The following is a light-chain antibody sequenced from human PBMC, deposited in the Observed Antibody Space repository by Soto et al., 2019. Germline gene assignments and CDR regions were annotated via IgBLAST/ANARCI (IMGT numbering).Light chain of an antibody. J-gene: IGLJ2*01. CDR1: SSDVGGYNY. CDR2: EVS. V-gene: IGLV2-8*01. CDR3: NSYAGSVAV. Sequence: QSALTQPPSASGSPGQSVTISCTGTSSDVGGYNYVSWYQQHPGKAPKLMIYEVSKRPSGVPDRFSGSKSGNTASLTVSGLQAEDEADYYCNSYAGSVAVFGGGTKLTVL.